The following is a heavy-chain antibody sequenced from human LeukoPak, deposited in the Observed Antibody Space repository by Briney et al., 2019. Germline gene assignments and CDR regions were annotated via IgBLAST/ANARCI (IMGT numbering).Heavy chain of an antibody. CDR1: GFTCSSYE. Sequence: GGSLRLSCAASGFTCSSYEMNWVRQAPGKGLEWVSYISSSGTTIYYADSVKGRFTISRDNAKNSVYLQMNSLRDEDTAVYYCARGLAARLGQWGQGTLVTVSS. D-gene: IGHD6-6*01. J-gene: IGHJ4*02. CDR3: ARGLAARLGQ. CDR2: ISSSGTTI. V-gene: IGHV3-48*03.